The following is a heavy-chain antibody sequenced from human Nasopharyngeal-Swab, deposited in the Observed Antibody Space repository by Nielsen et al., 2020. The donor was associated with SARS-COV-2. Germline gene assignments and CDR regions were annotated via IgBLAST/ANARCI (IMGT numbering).Heavy chain of an antibody. V-gene: IGHV3-7*03. CDR3: AKVGDYVWGSYDH. D-gene: IGHD3-16*01. J-gene: IGHJ4*02. Sequence: GESLKISCAASGFTFSSYWMSWVRQAPGKGLEWVANIKQDGSEKYYVDSVKGRFTISRDNAKNSLYLQMNSLRAEDTALYYCAKVGDYVWGSYDHWGQGTLVTVSS. CDR2: IKQDGSEK. CDR1: GFTFSSYW.